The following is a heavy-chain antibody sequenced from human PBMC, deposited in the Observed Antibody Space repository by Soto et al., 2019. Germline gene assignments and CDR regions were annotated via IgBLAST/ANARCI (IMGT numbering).Heavy chain of an antibody. Sequence: QAQEVQSGAEVRKPGSSVKLSCKASEGTFNSYAIAWVRQAPGQGLEWMGGIIPYYKTLNYAQKFQDRVTNTADDSTNTVYMELSSLRSDETAGYFCASGACRWYPSVFDSWAQGTLVTGAS. D-gene: IGHD2-15*01. CDR2: IIPYYKTL. CDR3: ASGACRWYPSVFDS. CDR1: EGTFNSYA. J-gene: IGHJ4*02. V-gene: IGHV1-69*01.